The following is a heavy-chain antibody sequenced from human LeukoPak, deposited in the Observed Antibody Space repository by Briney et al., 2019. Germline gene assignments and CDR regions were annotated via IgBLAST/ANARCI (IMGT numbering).Heavy chain of an antibody. J-gene: IGHJ3*02. CDR2: IIPIFGTA. D-gene: IGHD1-26*01. Sequence: SVKVSCKASGGTFSSYAISWVRQAPGQGLEWMGGIIPIFGTANYAQKFQGRVTITTDESTSTAYMELSSLRSEDTAVYYCASSGSYHGAFDIWGQGTMVTVSS. V-gene: IGHV1-69*05. CDR3: ASSGSYHGAFDI. CDR1: GGTFSSYA.